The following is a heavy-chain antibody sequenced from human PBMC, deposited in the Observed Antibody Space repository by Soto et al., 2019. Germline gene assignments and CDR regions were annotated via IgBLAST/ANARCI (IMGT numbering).Heavy chain of an antibody. CDR3: ARDGGIVLVPAVARPYYGMDV. CDR1: GFTFSSYG. CDR2: IWYDGSNK. Sequence: GGSLRLSCAASGFTFSSYGMHWVRQAPGKGLEWVAVIWYDGSNKYYADSVKGRFTISRDNSKNTLYLQMNSLRAEDTAVYYCARDGGIVLVPAVARPYYGMDVRGQGTTVTVSS. V-gene: IGHV3-33*01. J-gene: IGHJ6*02. D-gene: IGHD2-2*01.